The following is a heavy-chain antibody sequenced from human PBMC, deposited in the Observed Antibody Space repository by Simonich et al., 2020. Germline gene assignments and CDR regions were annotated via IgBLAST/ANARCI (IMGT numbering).Heavy chain of an antibody. J-gene: IGHJ4*02. Sequence: GGGGVQPGRSLRLSCAASGFTFSSYAMHWVRQAPGKGLEWVAVISYDGSKKYYADSVKGLFTISRDNSKNTLYLQMNSLRAEDTAVYYCARDLGSSYYFDYWGQGTLVTVSS. D-gene: IGHD6-6*01. CDR2: ISYDGSKK. V-gene: IGHV3-30*07. CDR1: GFTFSSYA. CDR3: ARDLGSSYYFDY.